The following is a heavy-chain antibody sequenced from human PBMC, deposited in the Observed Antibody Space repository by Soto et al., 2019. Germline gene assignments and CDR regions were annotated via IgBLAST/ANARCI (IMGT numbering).Heavy chain of an antibody. J-gene: IGHJ4*02. D-gene: IGHD4-17*01. V-gene: IGHV3-53*01. CDR2: IYSGGTT. CDR1: GSTFSNNY. CDR3: ARNQPVTTLGY. Sequence: EVQLVESGGGLLQPGGSLRLSCAVSGSTFSNNYMSWVRQAPGKGLECVSIIYSGGTTYYADSVRGRFTISRDHSKNTLYLQMNSLRADDTAVYFCARNQPVTTLGYWGQGTLVTVSS.